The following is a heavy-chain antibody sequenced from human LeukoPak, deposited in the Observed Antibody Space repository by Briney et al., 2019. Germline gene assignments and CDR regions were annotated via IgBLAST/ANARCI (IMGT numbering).Heavy chain of an antibody. CDR3: ARHGRWFGATNWFDP. V-gene: IGHV4-39*01. CDR1: GGSIRSSSYY. CDR2: IYYSGST. Sequence: SETLSLTCTVSGGSIRSSSYYWGWIRQPPGKGLEWIGSIYYSGSTYYNPSLKSRVTISVDTSKNQFSLKLSSVAAADTAVYYCARHGRWFGATNWFDPWGQGTLVTVSS. J-gene: IGHJ5*02. D-gene: IGHD3-10*01.